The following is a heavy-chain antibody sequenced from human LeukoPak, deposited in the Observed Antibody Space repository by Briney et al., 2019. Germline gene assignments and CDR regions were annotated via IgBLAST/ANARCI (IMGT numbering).Heavy chain of an antibody. CDR1: GGSISSSSYY. CDR2: IYTSGST. CDR3: ARDLYSRSWVDAFDI. Sequence: PSETLSLTCTVSGGSISSSSYYWGWIRQPPGKGLEWIGRIYTSGSTNYNPSLKSRVTMSVDTSKNQFSLKLSSVTAADTAVYYCARDLYSRSWVDAFDIWGQGTMVTVSS. V-gene: IGHV4-39*07. D-gene: IGHD6-13*01. J-gene: IGHJ3*02.